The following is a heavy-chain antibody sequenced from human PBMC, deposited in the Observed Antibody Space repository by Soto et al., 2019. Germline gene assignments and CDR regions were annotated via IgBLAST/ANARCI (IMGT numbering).Heavy chain of an antibody. J-gene: IGHJ4*02. CDR1: GRSITSYY. D-gene: IGHD3-22*01. CDR2: IYDNGIT. Sequence: PSETLSLTCSVSGRSITSYYWSWVRQPPGKGLEWIGYIYDNGITSQNPSLKSRVTMSADTSQNHFSLKLTSVTGADTAVYYCARTYDSNGYADEFDSWGQGILVTVYS. V-gene: IGHV4-59*12. CDR3: ARTYDSNGYADEFDS.